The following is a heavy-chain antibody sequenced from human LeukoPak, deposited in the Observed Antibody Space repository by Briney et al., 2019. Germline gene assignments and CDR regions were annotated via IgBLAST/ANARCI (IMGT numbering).Heavy chain of an antibody. V-gene: IGHV4-34*01. CDR3: AREGYRGYSYGYNY. CDR1: GGTFSGYY. CDR2: SNDSGGT. D-gene: IGHD5-18*01. J-gene: IGHJ4*02. Sequence: PSETLSLTCAVYGGTFSGYYWSWIRQPPGKRLEWVGESNDSGGTNYNPSLKSRVTISADKSKNQVSLKLTSVTAADTAVYYCAREGYRGYSYGYNYWGQGTLVTVSS.